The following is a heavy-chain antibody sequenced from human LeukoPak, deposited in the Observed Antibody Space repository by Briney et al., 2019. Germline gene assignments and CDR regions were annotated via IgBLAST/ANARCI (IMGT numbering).Heavy chain of an antibody. Sequence: SETLSLTCTVSGGSISSYYWSWVRQPPGKGLEWIGYIYYSGSANYNPSLKSRVTISVDTSKNQFSLKLSSVTAADTAVYYCARGELGYDYWGQGTLVTVSS. CDR1: GGSISSYY. D-gene: IGHD6-13*01. CDR3: ARGELGYDY. V-gene: IGHV4-59*08. CDR2: IYYSGSA. J-gene: IGHJ4*02.